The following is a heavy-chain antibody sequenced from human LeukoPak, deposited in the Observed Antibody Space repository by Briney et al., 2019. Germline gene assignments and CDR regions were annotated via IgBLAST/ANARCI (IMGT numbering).Heavy chain of an antibody. CDR2: ISGSSTII. CDR1: GSSFGDHY. Sequence: GGSLRLSCAASGSSFGDHYMSWIRQAPGKGLEWLAYISGSSTIIYYADSVKGRFTISRDNAKNSLYLQMNSLRVDDTAVYYCERDSRRLQVGWLDPWGQGTLVTVSS. V-gene: IGHV3-11*04. D-gene: IGHD5-24*01. J-gene: IGHJ5*02. CDR3: ERDSRRLQVGWLDP.